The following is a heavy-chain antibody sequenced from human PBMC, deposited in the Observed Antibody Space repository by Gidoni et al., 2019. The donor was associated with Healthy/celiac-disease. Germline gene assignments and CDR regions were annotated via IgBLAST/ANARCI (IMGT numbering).Heavy chain of an antibody. CDR3: AQGAIVVVPAAIRGR. V-gene: IGHV3-21*01. Sequence: EVPLVESGGGLVKPGGSLRLSCAASGFTFSSYSMSWVRQAPGKGLEWVSSISSSSSYIYYADSVKGRFTISRDNAKNSLYLQMNSLRAEDTAVYYCAQGAIVVVPAAIRGRWGQGTLVTVSS. D-gene: IGHD2-2*02. CDR1: GFTFSSYS. J-gene: IGHJ4*02. CDR2: ISSSSSYI.